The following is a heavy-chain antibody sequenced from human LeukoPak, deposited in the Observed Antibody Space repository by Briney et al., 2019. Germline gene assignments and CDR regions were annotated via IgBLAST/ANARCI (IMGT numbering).Heavy chain of an antibody. CDR3: ARVLSGRGSLYDYYYYMDV. CDR2: ISTTSGNI. J-gene: IGHJ6*03. V-gene: IGHV3-21*04. CDR1: GFTFSSYE. D-gene: IGHD3-10*01. Sequence: GGSLRLSCAASGFTFSSYEMNWVRQAPGKGLEWVAAISTTSGNIYYADSVKGRFTISRDISKNTLYLQMNSLRAEDTAVYYCARVLSGRGSLYDYYYYMDVWGKGTTVTISS.